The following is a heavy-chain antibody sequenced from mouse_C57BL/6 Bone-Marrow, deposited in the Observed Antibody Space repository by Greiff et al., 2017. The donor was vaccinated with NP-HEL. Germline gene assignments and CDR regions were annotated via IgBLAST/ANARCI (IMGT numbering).Heavy chain of an antibody. V-gene: IGHV3-6*01. J-gene: IGHJ2*01. Sequence: EVQLQESGPGLVKPSQSLSLTCSVTGYSITSGYYWNWIRQFPGNKLEWMGYISYDGSNNYNPSLKNRISITRDTSKNQFFLKLNSVTTEDTATYYCARLVYDGYYDYFDYWGQGTTLTVSS. CDR2: ISYDGSN. CDR3: ARLVYDGYYDYFDY. D-gene: IGHD2-3*01. CDR1: GYSITSGYY.